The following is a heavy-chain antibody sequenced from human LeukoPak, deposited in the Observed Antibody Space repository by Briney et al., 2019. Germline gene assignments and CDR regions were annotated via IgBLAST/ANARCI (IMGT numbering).Heavy chain of an antibody. Sequence: GASVNVSCKASGYIFSSYAMHWVRQAPGQRLEWMGWINAGNGNTKYSQQFQGRVTITRDTSASTAYMELSSLRSEDTAVYYCARNWGIDYWGQGTRVTVSS. J-gene: IGHJ4*02. V-gene: IGHV1-3*01. CDR3: ARNWGIDY. CDR2: INAGNGNT. D-gene: IGHD7-27*01. CDR1: GYIFSSYA.